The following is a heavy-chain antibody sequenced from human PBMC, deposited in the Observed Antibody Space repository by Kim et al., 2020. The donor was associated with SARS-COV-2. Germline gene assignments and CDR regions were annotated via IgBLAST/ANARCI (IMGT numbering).Heavy chain of an antibody. D-gene: IGHD5-12*01. CDR3: VKGAWLDY. V-gene: IGHV3-23*01. CDR2: SI. J-gene: IGHJ4*02. Sequence: SIYDAESLKGRFTVSRNSARHTLYLKMNSLRADDTAVYYCVKGAWLDYWGPGTLVTVSS.